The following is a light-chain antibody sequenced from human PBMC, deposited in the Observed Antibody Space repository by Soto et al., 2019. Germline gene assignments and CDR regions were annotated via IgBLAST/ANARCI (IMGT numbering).Light chain of an antibody. CDR3: QQYGSSPWT. J-gene: IGKJ1*01. V-gene: IGKV3-20*01. CDR2: GAS. Sequence: EIVLTQSPGTLSLSSGERATLSCRASQSVSDNYLAWYQQKPGQAPRLLTYGASSRAAGIPDRFSGSGSGPDFTLTISRLGPEDVAVYFCQQYGSSPWTFGQGTKVEIK. CDR1: QSVSDNY.